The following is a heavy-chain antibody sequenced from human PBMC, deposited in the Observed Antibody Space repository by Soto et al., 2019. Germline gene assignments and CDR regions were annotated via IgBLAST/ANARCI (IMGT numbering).Heavy chain of an antibody. V-gene: IGHV1-69*08. CDR2: IIPILGET. J-gene: IGHJ6*02. CDR1: RTIFSSYT. CDR3: ARGLGGRMDD. D-gene: IGHD3-16*01. Sequence: QVQLVQSGAEVKKPGSSVRVSCKASRTIFSSYTISWVRQAPGQGLEWMGRIIPILGETNSAQKFQDRVTLTADKSTNTAYMDLNSLRLEDTAVYYCARGLGGRMDDWGQGTTVTVSS.